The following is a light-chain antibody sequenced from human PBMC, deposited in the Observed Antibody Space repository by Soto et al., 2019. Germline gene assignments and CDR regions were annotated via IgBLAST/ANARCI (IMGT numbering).Light chain of an antibody. Sequence: DNQIARYPSTLSASVGDRVTITCRASQSISRWLAWFQQKPGKAPQFLIQAASNLQSGVPSRFSGSGSGTEFILSLNSLQPEDIATYYCLQVSSFPRTFGQGTKVDIK. V-gene: IGKV1-5*01. J-gene: IGKJ1*01. CDR3: LQVSSFPRT. CDR2: AAS. CDR1: QSISRW.